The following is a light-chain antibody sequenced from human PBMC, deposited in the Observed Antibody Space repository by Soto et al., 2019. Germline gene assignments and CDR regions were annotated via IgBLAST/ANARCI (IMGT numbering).Light chain of an antibody. CDR3: SSYTSSSTYV. V-gene: IGLV2-14*01. CDR2: DVS. CDR1: SSDVGGYNY. J-gene: IGLJ1*01. Sequence: SVLTQPASVSGSPGQSITLSRPGTSSDVGGYNYVSWYQQHPGKAPKLMIYDVSNRPSGVSNRFSGSKSGNTASLTISGLQAEDEADYYCSSYTSSSTYVFGTGTKVTVL.